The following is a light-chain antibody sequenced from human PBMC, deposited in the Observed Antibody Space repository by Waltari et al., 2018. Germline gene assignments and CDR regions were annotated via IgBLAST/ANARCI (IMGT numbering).Light chain of an antibody. CDR3: QQRSNWRFT. CDR2: DAS. Sequence: SLSPGERATLSCRASQSVSSYLAWYQQKPGQAPRLLIYDASNRATGIPARFSGSGSGTDFTLTISSLEPEDFAVYYCQQRSNWRFTFGPGTKVDIK. V-gene: IGKV3-11*01. J-gene: IGKJ3*01. CDR1: QSVSSY.